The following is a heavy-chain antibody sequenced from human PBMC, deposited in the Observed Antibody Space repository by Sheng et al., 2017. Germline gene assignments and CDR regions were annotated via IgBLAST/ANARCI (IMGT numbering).Heavy chain of an antibody. V-gene: IGHV3-30*02. Sequence: QVQLVESGGGVVQPGGSLRLSCAASGFTFSSYGMHWVRQAPGKGLEWVAFIRYDGSNKYYADSVKGRFTISRDNSKNTLYLQMNSLRAEDTAVYYCAKDLWTTVTTGAFDYWGQGTLVTVSS. J-gene: IGHJ4*02. D-gene: IGHD4-17*01. CDR1: GFTFSSYG. CDR3: AKDLWTTVTTGAFDY. CDR2: IRYDGSNK.